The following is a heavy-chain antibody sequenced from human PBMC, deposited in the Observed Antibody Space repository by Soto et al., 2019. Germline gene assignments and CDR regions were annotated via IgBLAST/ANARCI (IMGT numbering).Heavy chain of an antibody. CDR1: GGSISSYY. D-gene: IGHD6-6*01. J-gene: IGHJ6*02. CDR2: IYTSGST. Sequence: QVQLQESGPGLVKPSETLSLTCTVSGGSISSYYWSWIRQPAGKGLEWIGRIYTSGSTNYNPSLKSRVTMSVDTSKNQFSLKLSSVTAADTAVYYCARDRRYSSSWRVYYGMDVWGQGTTVTVSS. V-gene: IGHV4-4*07. CDR3: ARDRRYSSSWRVYYGMDV.